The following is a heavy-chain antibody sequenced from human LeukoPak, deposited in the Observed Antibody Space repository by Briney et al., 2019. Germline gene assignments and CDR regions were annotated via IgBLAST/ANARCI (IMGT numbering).Heavy chain of an antibody. J-gene: IGHJ5*02. CDR3: AGEVQLERENWFDP. CDR1: GGTFSSYA. D-gene: IGHD1-1*01. CDR2: IIPIFGTA. Sequence: ASVKVSCKASGGTFSSYAISWVRQAPGQGLEWMGGIIPIFGTANYAQKFQGRVMITTDESTSTAYMELSSLRSEDTAVYYCAGEVQLERENWFDPWGQGTLVTVSS. V-gene: IGHV1-69*05.